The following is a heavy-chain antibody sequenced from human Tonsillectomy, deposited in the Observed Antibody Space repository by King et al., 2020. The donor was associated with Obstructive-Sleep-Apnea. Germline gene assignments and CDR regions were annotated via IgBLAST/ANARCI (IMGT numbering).Heavy chain of an antibody. J-gene: IGHJ6*02. D-gene: IGHD3-10*01. CDR1: GFTFDDYA. V-gene: IGHV3-43D*03. CDR2: ISWDGDST. CDR3: AKASPLWFWESESAHYYYAMDV. Sequence: VQLVESGGVVVQPGGSLRLSCAASGFTFDDYAMHWVRQAPGKGLEWVSLISWDGDSTYYADSVKGRFTISRDNSKSSLYLQMNSLRAEDTALYYCAKASPLWFWESESAHYYYAMDVWGQGTTVTVSS.